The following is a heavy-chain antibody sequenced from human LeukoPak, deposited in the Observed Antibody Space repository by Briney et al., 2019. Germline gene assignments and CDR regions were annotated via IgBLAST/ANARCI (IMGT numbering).Heavy chain of an antibody. Sequence: QPGGSLRLSCAASGFIFSSYEMNWVRQAPGRGLEWVSYISRSGTTTYYPDSMKGRFTISRDNAKNSLYLQMNSLGAEDTAVYYCARYNAYDNDYWGQGTLVTVSA. J-gene: IGHJ4*02. V-gene: IGHV3-48*03. CDR1: GFIFSSYE. D-gene: IGHD5-12*01. CDR3: ARYNAYDNDY. CDR2: ISRSGTTT.